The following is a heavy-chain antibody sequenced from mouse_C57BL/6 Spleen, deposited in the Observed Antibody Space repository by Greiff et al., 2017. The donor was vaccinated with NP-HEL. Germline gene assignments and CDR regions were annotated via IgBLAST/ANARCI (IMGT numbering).Heavy chain of an antibody. CDR2: IYPGDGDT. D-gene: IGHD2-1*01. V-gene: IGHV1-82*01. Sequence: QVQLQQSGPELVKPGASVKISCKASGYAFSSSWMNWVKQRPGKGLEWIGRIYPGDGDTNYNGKFKGKATLTADKSSSTAYMQLSSLTSEDSAVYFCARFYGNYEDFDVWGTGTTVTVSS. CDR1: GYAFSSSW. CDR3: ARFYGNYEDFDV. J-gene: IGHJ1*03.